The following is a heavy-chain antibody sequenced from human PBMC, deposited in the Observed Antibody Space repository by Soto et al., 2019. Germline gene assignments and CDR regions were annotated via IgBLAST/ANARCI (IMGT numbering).Heavy chain of an antibody. CDR1: GGSISSSNW. CDR2: ISHSGTT. V-gene: IGHV4-4*02. J-gene: IGHJ5*02. D-gene: IGHD2-2*01. CDR3: ARVRTFCSSTSCYLDP. Sequence: QVQLQESGPGLVKPSDTLSLTCAVSGGSISSSNWWNWVRQSPAKGLEWIGEISHSGTTNCNPSLKSRLTISIDRSKNQFSLKLSSVTAADTAVYYSARVRTFCSSTSCYLDPWGQGTLVTVSA.